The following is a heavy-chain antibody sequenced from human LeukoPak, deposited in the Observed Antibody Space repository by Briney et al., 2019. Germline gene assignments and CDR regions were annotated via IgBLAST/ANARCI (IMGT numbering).Heavy chain of an antibody. J-gene: IGHJ4*02. V-gene: IGHV3-9*01. Sequence: PGRSLRLSCAASGFTFDDYAMHWVRQAPGKGLEWVSGISWNSGSIGYADSVKGRFTISRDNAKNSLYLQMNSLRAEDTALYYCAKDLPRVAVAGSFDYWGQGTLVTVSS. CDR1: GFTFDDYA. D-gene: IGHD6-19*01. CDR3: AKDLPRVAVAGSFDY. CDR2: ISWNSGSI.